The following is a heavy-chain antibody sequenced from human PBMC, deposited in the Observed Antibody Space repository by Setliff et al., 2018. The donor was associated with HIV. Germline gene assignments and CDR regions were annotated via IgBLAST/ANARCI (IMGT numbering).Heavy chain of an antibody. J-gene: IGHJ6*03. Sequence: SVKVSCKASGGTFSSFGISWVRQAPGQGLEWMGGITPMFGTAKYAQKFQGRVTITADESTSTVYMEMSSLRSEDTAVYYCAASTEMVTFGYSYYYMDVWGKGTTVTISS. CDR1: GGTFSSFG. CDR2: ITPMFGTA. V-gene: IGHV1-69*13. D-gene: IGHD3-16*01. CDR3: AASTEMVTFGYSYYYMDV.